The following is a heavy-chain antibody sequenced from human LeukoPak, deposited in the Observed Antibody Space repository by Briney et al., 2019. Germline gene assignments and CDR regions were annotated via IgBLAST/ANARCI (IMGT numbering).Heavy chain of an antibody. CDR1: GFTFSDYY. V-gene: IGHV3-11*01. CDR3: ARDPQRSRAVGDDY. D-gene: IGHD3-10*01. J-gene: IGHJ4*02. Sequence: PGGSLRLSRAASGFTFSDYYMSWIRQAPGKGLEWVSYISSSGSTIYYADSVKGRFTISRDNAKNSLYLQMNSLRAEDTAVYYCARDPQRSRAVGDDYWGQGTLVTVSS. CDR2: ISSSGSTI.